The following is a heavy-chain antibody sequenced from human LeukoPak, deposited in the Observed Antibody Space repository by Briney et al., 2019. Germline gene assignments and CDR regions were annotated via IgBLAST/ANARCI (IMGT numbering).Heavy chain of an antibody. CDR2: IKEDASEK. D-gene: IGHD3-10*01. J-gene: IGHJ5*02. CDR3: ARIGKTMVRGVIILTFFDP. CDR1: GFTFSNYW. V-gene: IGHV3-7*01. Sequence: PGGSLRLSCAGAGFTFSNYWMSWVRQAPGKGLEWVANIKEDASEKYYMDSMKGRFTISRDNAKNSLYLQMSSLRAEDTAVYYCARIGKTMVRGVIILTFFDPWGQGTLVTVSS.